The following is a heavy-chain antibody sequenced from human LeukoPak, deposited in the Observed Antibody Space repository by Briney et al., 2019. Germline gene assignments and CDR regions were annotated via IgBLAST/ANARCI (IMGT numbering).Heavy chain of an antibody. CDR3: AKDRSLTLGGMDV. CDR2: IYYDGSNK. V-gene: IGHV3-30*18. D-gene: IGHD3-16*01. CDR1: GFTFSAYG. Sequence: GRSLRLSCAASGFTFSAYGMHWVRQAPDKGLEWVAVIYYDGSNKYYADSVKGRFTTSRDNSKNTLYLQMNSLRAEDTAVYYCAKDRSLTLGGMDVWGKGTTVTVSS. J-gene: IGHJ6*03.